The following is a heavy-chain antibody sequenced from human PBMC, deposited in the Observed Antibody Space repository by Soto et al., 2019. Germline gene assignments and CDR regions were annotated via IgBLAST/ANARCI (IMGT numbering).Heavy chain of an antibody. CDR3: ARAGGYYGSGSYYKRGRGIYSYYMDG. D-gene: IGHD3-10*01. Sequence: ASVKVSCKASGYTFTSYDINWVRQATGQGLEWMGWMNPNSGNTGYAQKFQGRVTMTRNTSISTAYMELSSLRSEDTAVYYCARAGGYYGSGSYYKRGRGIYSYYMDGWGKGTTVTVSS. V-gene: IGHV1-8*01. CDR1: GYTFTSYD. J-gene: IGHJ6*03. CDR2: MNPNSGNT.